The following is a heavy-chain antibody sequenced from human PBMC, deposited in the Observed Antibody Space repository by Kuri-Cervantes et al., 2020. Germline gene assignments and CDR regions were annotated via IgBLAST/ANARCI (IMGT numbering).Heavy chain of an antibody. Sequence: GESLKISCAASGFTFSDYYMSWIRQAPGKGLEWVAYISSSGSTIYYADSVKGRFTISRDNAKNSLYLQMNSLRAEDTAVYYCARDSPWRYWGGGSDYYYYGMDVWGQGTTVTVSS. CDR1: GFTFSDYY. V-gene: IGHV3-11*01. D-gene: IGHD3-16*01. J-gene: IGHJ6*02. CDR3: ARDSPWRYWGGGSDYYYYGMDV. CDR2: ISSSGSTI.